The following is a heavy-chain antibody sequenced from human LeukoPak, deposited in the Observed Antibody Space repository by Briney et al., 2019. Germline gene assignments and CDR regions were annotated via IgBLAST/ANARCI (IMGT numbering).Heavy chain of an antibody. D-gene: IGHD2-15*01. CDR2: IYYTGST. CDR1: GASISSGGYY. Sequence: PSQTLSLTCTVSGASISSGGYYWSWLRQHPAKGLEWIGYIYYTGSTYYNPSLKSRVTMSVDTSKKQFSLTLSSVTAADTGVYYCANHCSGGTCYRYYFDHWGQGTLVTVSA. J-gene: IGHJ4*02. V-gene: IGHV4-31*03. CDR3: ANHCSGGTCYRYYFDH.